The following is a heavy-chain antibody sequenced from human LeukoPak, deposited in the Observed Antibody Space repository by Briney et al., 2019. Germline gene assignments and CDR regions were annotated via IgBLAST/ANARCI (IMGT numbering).Heavy chain of an antibody. J-gene: IGHJ4*02. Sequence: PSETLSLTCTVSGGSMSSDYWRWVRQPPGKGMEWVGYISHGGQTFSNPSLSSRGTISVETSNNQFSLKLTSVTAADTAVYFCARDTYYTSGTYYIDYFDSWGQGALVTVSS. CDR2: ISHGGQT. D-gene: IGHD3-10*01. CDR1: GGSMSSDY. V-gene: IGHV4-59*01. CDR3: ARDTYYTSGTYYIDYFDS.